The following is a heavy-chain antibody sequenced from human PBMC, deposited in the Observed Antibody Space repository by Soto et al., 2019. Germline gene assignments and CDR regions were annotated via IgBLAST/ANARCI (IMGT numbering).Heavy chain of an antibody. CDR1: GFTFSSYA. D-gene: IGHD4-17*01. CDR2: ISDAAGSA. J-gene: IGHJ3*01. CDR3: ARPYGGKIGDAPDL. V-gene: IGHV3-23*01. Sequence: SLRLSCVASGFTFSSYAMSWVRQVPGKGLEWVSTISDAAGSAYYVDSVKGRFTISRDNSKKTLYLQMNSLRVEDSAVYYCARPYGGKIGDAPDLWGPGTMVTVSS.